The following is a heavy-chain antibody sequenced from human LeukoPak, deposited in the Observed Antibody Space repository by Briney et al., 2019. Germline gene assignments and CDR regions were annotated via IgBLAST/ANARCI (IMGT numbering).Heavy chain of an antibody. J-gene: IGHJ4*02. V-gene: IGHV4-59*01. CDR3: ERTTLGGSGQY. Sequence: SETLCFTSTLSGDSISRNYWYCFRQPPGKGLEWIAYIHSTGRTNYNPSLKSRVTILVDTPKNQFSLQLRSVTAADTAVYYCERTTLGGSGQYWGQGTLVTVSS. CDR1: GDSISRNY. D-gene: IGHD3-3*01. CDR2: IHSTGRT.